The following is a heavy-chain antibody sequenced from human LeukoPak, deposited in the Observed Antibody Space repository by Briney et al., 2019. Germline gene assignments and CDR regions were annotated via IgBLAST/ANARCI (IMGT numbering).Heavy chain of an antibody. J-gene: IGHJ3*02. CDR2: IYSGGSI. Sequence: GGSLRLSCAASGFTFSSNAMSWVRQAPGKGLEWVSTIYSGGSIYYADSVKGRFTISRDNSKNTLYLQMNSLRAEDTAVYYCARAQLAYCGGDCFDAFDIWGQGTMVTVSS. V-gene: IGHV3-66*01. CDR1: GFTFSSNA. CDR3: ARAQLAYCGGDCFDAFDI. D-gene: IGHD2-21*02.